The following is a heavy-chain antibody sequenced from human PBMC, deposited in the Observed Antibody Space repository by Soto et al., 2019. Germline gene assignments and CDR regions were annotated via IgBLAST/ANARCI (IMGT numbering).Heavy chain of an antibody. D-gene: IGHD3-16*02. CDR1: GFTFSSYA. CDR3: AKDIPSLIMITFGGVIAPY. J-gene: IGHJ4*02. Sequence: GSLRLSCAASGFTFSSYAMSWVRQAPGKGLEWVSAISGSGGSTYYADSVKGRFTISRDNSKNTLYLQMNSLRAEDTAVYYCAKDIPSLIMITFGGVIAPYWGQGTLVTVSS. V-gene: IGHV3-23*01. CDR2: ISGSGGST.